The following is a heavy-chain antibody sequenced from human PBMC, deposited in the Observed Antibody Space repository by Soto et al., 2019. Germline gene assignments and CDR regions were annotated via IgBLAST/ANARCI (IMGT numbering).Heavy chain of an antibody. Sequence: SETLSLTCTVSCGSISSSSYYWGWIRQPPGKGLEWIGSIYYSGSTYYNPSLKSRVTISVDTSKNQFSLKLSSVTAADTAVYYCARQHHIVVVVAAANINWYDPWGQGTLVTVSS. V-gene: IGHV4-39*01. CDR1: CGSISSSSYY. J-gene: IGHJ5*02. CDR3: ARQHHIVVVVAAANINWYDP. D-gene: IGHD2-15*01. CDR2: IYYSGST.